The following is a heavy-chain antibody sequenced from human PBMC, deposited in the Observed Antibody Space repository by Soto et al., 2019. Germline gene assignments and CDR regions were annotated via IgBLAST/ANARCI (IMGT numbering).Heavy chain of an antibody. D-gene: IGHD2-2*01. CDR3: ARARQYCSSSSCYLDP. CDR2: IHHSGST. J-gene: IGHJ5*02. Sequence: LSLTCAVSGGSISSNNWWNWVRQPPGKGLEWIGEIHHSGSTNYNPSLKSRVTISVDKSKNQFSLKLNSVTAADTAVYYCARARQYCSSSSCYLDPWGQGTLVTVSS. CDR1: GGSISSNNW. V-gene: IGHV4-4*02.